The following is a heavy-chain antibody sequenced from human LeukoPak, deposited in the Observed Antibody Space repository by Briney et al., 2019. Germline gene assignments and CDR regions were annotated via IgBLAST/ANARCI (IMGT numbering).Heavy chain of an antibody. J-gene: IGHJ4*02. D-gene: IGHD3-16*01. V-gene: IGHV3-15*01. Sequence: PGTSLRLSCTASGFTFRDVWMTWVRQAPGKGLEWVGRIQTITDGGTTDYAAFVRGRFTISRDDSKNTLYLQMNSLKTEDTAVYYCTSTLGYWGQGTLVTVSS. CDR2: IQTITDGGTT. CDR3: TSTLGY. CDR1: GFTFRDVW.